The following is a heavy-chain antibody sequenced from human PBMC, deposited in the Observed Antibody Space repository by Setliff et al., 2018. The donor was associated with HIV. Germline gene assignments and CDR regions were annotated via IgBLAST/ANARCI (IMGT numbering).Heavy chain of an antibody. CDR1: GGSISSGDYY. CDR2: IYYSGST. J-gene: IGHJ3*02. CDR3: ARDSGRRNDAFDI. Sequence: SETLSLTCTVSGGSISSGDYYWSWIRQPPGKGLEWIGYIYYSGSTYYNPSLKSRVTISVDASKNQFSLKLSSVTAADTAVYYCARDSGRRNDAFDIWGQGTMVTVSS. D-gene: IGHD3-10*01. V-gene: IGHV4-30-4*08.